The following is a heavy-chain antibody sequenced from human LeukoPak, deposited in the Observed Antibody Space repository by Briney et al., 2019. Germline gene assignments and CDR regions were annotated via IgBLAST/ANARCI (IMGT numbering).Heavy chain of an antibody. CDR2: LNPIFGTA. V-gene: IGHV1-69*15. J-gene: IGHJ4*02. CDR1: GVTFSSYA. D-gene: IGHD3-9*01. CDR3: ATAYDILKYFDY. Sequence: SVKVSCKASGVTFSSYAISWVRQAPGQGLEWMGRLNPIFGTAKFAKKFQGRVKITEDECQGLAYLEMSRLRSEDTAVYYCATAYDILKYFDYWGQGTLVTVSS.